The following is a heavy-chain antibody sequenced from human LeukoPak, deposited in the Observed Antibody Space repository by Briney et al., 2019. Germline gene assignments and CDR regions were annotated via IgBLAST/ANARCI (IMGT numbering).Heavy chain of an antibody. CDR1: GFTFSSYA. V-gene: IGHV3-64*01. D-gene: IGHD4-17*01. CDR3: AREIVTTVTTWSDYYYYGMDV. Sequence: GGSLRLSCAASGFTFSSYAMHWVRQAPGKGLGYVSAISSNGGSTYYANSVKGRFTISRDNSKNTLYLQLGSLRAEDMAVYYCAREIVTTVTTWSDYYYYGMDVWGQGTTVTVSS. J-gene: IGHJ6*02. CDR2: ISSNGGST.